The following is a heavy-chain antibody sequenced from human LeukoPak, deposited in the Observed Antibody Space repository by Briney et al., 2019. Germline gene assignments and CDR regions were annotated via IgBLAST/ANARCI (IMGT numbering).Heavy chain of an antibody. CDR3: ARENPEQLLWFGDGITGGWFDP. CDR2: IYSSGST. V-gene: IGHV4-39*07. Sequence: PSETLSLTCRVSGVSISSGSNYWGWIRQPPGKTLEWIGSIYSSGSTYYNSSLKSRVIILIDTAKNHFSLNLSSVTAADTAVYYCARENPEQLLWFGDGITGGWFDPWGQGTLVTVSS. D-gene: IGHD3-10*01. CDR1: GVSISSGSNY. J-gene: IGHJ5*02.